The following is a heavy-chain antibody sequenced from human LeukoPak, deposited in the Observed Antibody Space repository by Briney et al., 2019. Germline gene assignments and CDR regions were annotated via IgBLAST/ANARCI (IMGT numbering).Heavy chain of an antibody. CDR2: ISGSGGST. D-gene: IGHD2-21*02. Sequence: GGSLRLPCAASGFTFSSYAMSWVRQAPGKGLEWVSAISGSGGSTYYADSVKGRFTISRDNSKNTLYLQMNSLRAEDTAVYYCAKDVLVVVTHFDYWGQGTLVTVSS. V-gene: IGHV3-23*01. CDR1: GFTFSSYA. J-gene: IGHJ4*02. CDR3: AKDVLVVVTHFDY.